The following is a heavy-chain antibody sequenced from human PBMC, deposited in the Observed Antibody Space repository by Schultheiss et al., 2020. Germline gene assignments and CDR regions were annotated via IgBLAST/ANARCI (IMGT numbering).Heavy chain of an antibody. CDR2: INHSGST. Sequence: SETLSLTCAVYGGSFSGYYWSWIRQPPGKGLEWIGEINHSGSTNYNPSLKSRVTISVDTSKNQFSLKLSSVTAADTAVYYCVRVYCSGGSCYRYYYYYMDVWGKGTTVTVSS. CDR3: VRVYCSGGSCYRYYYYYMDV. D-gene: IGHD2-15*01. V-gene: IGHV4-34*01. CDR1: GGSFSGYY. J-gene: IGHJ6*03.